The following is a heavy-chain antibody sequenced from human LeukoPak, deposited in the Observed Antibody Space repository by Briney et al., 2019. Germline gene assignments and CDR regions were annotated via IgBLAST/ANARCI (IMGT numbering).Heavy chain of an antibody. CDR3: ARGATMVRGVIITKIRYYMDV. CDR1: GGSITSSSYC. D-gene: IGHD3-10*01. CDR2: IYYSGST. V-gene: IGHV4-39*01. Sequence: KTSETLSLTCTVSGGSITSSSYCWGWIRQPPGKGLEWIGNIYYSGSTYYSPSLKSRVTISVDTSKNQFSLKLSSVTAADTAVYYCARGATMVRGVIITKIRYYMDVWGKGTTVTVSS. J-gene: IGHJ6*03.